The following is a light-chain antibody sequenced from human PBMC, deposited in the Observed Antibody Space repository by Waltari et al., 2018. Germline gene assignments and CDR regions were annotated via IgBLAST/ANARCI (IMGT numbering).Light chain of an antibody. Sequence: SYELPQPPPVSVSPGQTPRITSPGAALSKKSAYWYQQKSGQAPVLVIYEDIKRPTGIPERFSGSSSGTTATLTISGAHVDDEADYYCYSTDFSGHDRVFGGGTKLTIL. CDR1: ALSKKS. CDR2: EDI. CDR3: YSTDFSGHDRV. J-gene: IGLJ3*02. V-gene: IGLV3-10*01.